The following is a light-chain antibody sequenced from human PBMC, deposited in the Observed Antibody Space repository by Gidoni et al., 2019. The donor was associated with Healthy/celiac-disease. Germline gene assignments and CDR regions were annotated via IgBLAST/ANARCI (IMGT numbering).Light chain of an antibody. CDR3: QQRSNWPPLT. J-gene: IGKJ4*01. CDR1: QSVSSY. V-gene: IGKV3-11*01. CDR2: DAS. Sequence: EIVLTQSPATLSLSPGARATLSCRASQSVSSYLAWYQQKPGHAPRLLIYDASNRATGIPARFSGSGSGTDFTLTISSLEPEDFAVYYCQQRSNWPPLTFGGGTKVEIK.